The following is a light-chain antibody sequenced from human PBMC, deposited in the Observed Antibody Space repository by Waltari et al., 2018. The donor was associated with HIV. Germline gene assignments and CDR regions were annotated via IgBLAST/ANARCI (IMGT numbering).Light chain of an antibody. CDR2: RNN. J-gene: IGLJ3*02. V-gene: IGLV1-47*01. Sequence: QSVLPPPPSASGTPGQRVTISCSGHSSNIGSNHVFLYQQLPGTAPKPLIYRNNQRPSGVPDRFSGSKSGTSASLAISGLRSEDEADYYCATWDDSLSGWVFGGGTKLTVL. CDR3: ATWDDSLSGWV. CDR1: SSNIGSNH.